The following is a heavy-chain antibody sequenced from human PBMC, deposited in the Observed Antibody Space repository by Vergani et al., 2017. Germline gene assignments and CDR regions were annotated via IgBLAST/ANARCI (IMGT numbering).Heavy chain of an antibody. D-gene: IGHD5-24*01. CDR2: IWYDGSNK. CDR3: AREDKRWLQLGGGAFDI. CDR1: GFTFSSYG. Sequence: QVQLVESGGGVVQPGRSLRLSCAASGFTFSSYGMHWVRQAPGKGLEWVAVIWYDGSNKYYADSVKGRFTISRDNSKNTLYLQMNSRRAEDTAVYYCAREDKRWLQLGGGAFDIWGQGTMVTVSS. V-gene: IGHV3-33*01. J-gene: IGHJ3*02.